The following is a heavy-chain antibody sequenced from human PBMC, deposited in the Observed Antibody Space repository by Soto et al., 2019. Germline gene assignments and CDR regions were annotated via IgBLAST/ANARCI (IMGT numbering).Heavy chain of an antibody. CDR1: GFIFNNAW. Sequence: PGVSLRLSWATSGFIFNNAWMTCVRQAPGKGLEWVGRIKKESDGGTRDYAAPVKGRFTISRDDSRNTLYLQMNSPRTEDTGLYYCTTVFVWSNYFDNWSQGTL. J-gene: IGHJ4*02. CDR3: TTVFVWSNYFDN. CDR2: IKKESDGGTR. V-gene: IGHV3-15*05. D-gene: IGHD2-21*01.